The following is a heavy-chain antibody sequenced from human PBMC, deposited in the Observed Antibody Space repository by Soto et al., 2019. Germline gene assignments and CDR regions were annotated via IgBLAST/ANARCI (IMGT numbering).Heavy chain of an antibody. CDR3: ARDLSGSSNWDYYMDV. D-gene: IGHD7-27*01. J-gene: IGHJ6*03. V-gene: IGHV3-48*01. Sequence: EVQLVESGGGLVQPGGSLRLSCATSGFILSDCAMNWVRQAPGKGLEWVSYISSSSRFIDYADSVKGRFTVSRDNARKSLYLQMNSLRAEDTAVYYCARDLSGSSNWDYYMDVWGKGTTVTVSS. CDR1: GFILSDCA. CDR2: ISSSSRFI.